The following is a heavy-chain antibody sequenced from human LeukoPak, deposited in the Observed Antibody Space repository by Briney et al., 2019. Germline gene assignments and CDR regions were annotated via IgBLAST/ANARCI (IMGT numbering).Heavy chain of an antibody. J-gene: IGHJ4*02. Sequence: ASVKVSCKASGDTFTSYYMHWVRQAPGQGLEWMGIINPSGGSTSYAQKFQGRVTMTRDMSTSTVYMELSSLRSEDTAVYYCARVRHYYGSGSPLGYWGQGTLVTVSS. V-gene: IGHV1-46*01. D-gene: IGHD3-10*01. CDR2: INPSGGST. CDR1: GDTFTSYY. CDR3: ARVRHYYGSGSPLGY.